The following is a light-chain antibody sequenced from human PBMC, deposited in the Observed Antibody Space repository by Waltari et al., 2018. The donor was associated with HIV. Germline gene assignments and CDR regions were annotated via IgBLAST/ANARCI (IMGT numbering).Light chain of an antibody. CDR3: QQYDNFPLT. CDR1: QDISNY. CDR2: DAS. Sequence: DIQITQSPSSLSASVGDRVTITCRASQDISNYLNWLQQRPGQAPNLLTFDASNLHTGVSTMFSGRGSGRDFSFTITNLQPDDSATYCCQQYDNFPLTFGGGTKVQIK. J-gene: IGKJ4*01. V-gene: IGKV1-33*01.